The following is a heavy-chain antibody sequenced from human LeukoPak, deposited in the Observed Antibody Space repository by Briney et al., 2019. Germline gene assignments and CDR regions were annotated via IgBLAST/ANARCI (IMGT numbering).Heavy chain of an antibody. J-gene: IGHJ2*01. D-gene: IGHD3-10*01. CDR1: GFSFSSYG. Sequence: GGALRLSCVASGFSFSSYGMHWVRQAPGKGLERGAVISYKEVAKIYADSVRGRFTLSRDTSKKTLCLYMDSPRAQGTALYYCAKEYNMRWSYWHFDLWGRGTLVTVSS. V-gene: IGHV3-30*18. CDR3: AKEYNMRWSYWHFDL. CDR2: ISYKEVAK.